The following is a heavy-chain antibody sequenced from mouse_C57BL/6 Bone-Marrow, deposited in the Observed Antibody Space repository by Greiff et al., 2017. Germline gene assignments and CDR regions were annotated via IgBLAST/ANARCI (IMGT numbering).Heavy chain of an antibody. D-gene: IGHD1-1*01. CDR2: ISYSGST. V-gene: IGHV3-1*01. CDR3: AREGGSSYFDY. J-gene: IGHJ2*01. Sequence: EVQLQESGPGMVKPSQSLSLTCTVTGYSITSGYDWHWIRHFPGNKLEWMGYISYSGSTNYNPSLKSRISITHDTSKNHLFLKLNSVTTEDTATYYCAREGGSSYFDYWGQGTTLTVSS. CDR1: GYSITSGYD.